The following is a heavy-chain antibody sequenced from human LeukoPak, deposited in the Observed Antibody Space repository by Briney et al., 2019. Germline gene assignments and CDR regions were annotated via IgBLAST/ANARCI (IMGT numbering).Heavy chain of an antibody. CDR1: VFALSVSW. D-gene: IGHD2/OR15-2a*01. CDR3: AKDYFGSLEY. CDR2: IKSDGGT. V-gene: IGHV3-74*03. J-gene: IGHJ4*02. Sequence: GGSLRLSCAPSVFALSVSWMHCVRQAPGKGLVWVSVIKSDGGTAYADSVKGRFTISRDNAKNTVYLQMNSLRDEDTAVYYCAKDYFGSLEYWGQGTLVTVSS.